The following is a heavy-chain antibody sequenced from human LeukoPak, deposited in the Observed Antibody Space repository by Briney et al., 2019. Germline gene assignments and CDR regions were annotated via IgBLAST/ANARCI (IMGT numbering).Heavy chain of an antibody. V-gene: IGHV1-18*01. D-gene: IGHD4-23*01. CDR2: ISAYNGNT. CDR1: GGTFTSYG. Sequence: ASVKVSCKASGGTFTSYGISWVRQAPGQGLEWMGWISAYNGNTNYAQKLQGRVTMTTDTSTSTAYMELRSLRSDDTAVYYCAREPDDYGVKGAFDIWGQGTMVTVSS. J-gene: IGHJ3*02. CDR3: AREPDDYGVKGAFDI.